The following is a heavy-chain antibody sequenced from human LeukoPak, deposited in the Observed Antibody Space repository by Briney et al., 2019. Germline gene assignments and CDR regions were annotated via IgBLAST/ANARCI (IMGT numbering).Heavy chain of an antibody. Sequence: SXXLSLTCTVSGGSISSYYWSWIRQPPGKGLEWIGYIYYSGSTNYNPSLKSRVTISVDTSKNQFSLKLSSVTAADTAVYYCARDQNYYDSSGYYDYWGQGTLVTVSS. CDR2: IYYSGST. V-gene: IGHV4-59*01. CDR3: ARDQNYYDSSGYYDY. CDR1: GGSISSYY. J-gene: IGHJ4*02. D-gene: IGHD3-22*01.